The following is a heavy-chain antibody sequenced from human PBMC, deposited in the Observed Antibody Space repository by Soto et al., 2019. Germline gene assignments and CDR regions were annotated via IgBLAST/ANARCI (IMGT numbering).Heavy chain of an antibody. Sequence: GGSLRLSCAASVFTFSSYGMHWVRQAPGKGLEWVAVISYDGSNKYYADSVKGRFTISRDNSKNTLYLQMNSLRAEDTAVYYCARDRGSRHRYCSGGSCYLDAFDIWGQGT. D-gene: IGHD2-15*01. CDR3: ARDRGSRHRYCSGGSCYLDAFDI. V-gene: IGHV3-30*03. J-gene: IGHJ3*02. CDR1: VFTFSSYG. CDR2: ISYDGSNK.